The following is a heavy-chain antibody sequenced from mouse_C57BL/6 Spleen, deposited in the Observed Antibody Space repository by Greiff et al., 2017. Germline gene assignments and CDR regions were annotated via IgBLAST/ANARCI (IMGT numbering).Heavy chain of an antibody. D-gene: IGHD4-1*01. V-gene: IGHV1-61*01. CDR3: ARDWEGGAIDY. J-gene: IGHJ4*01. CDR2: IYPSDSET. CDR1: GFTFNSYW. Sequence: QVKLQQPGAELVRPGSSVKLSCKASGFTFNSYWMDWVKQRPGQGLEWIGNIYPSDSETYYNQKFKDKATLSVDTSSNTAYLQLSSLTSEDSAVYYCARDWEGGAIDYWGQGTSVTVSS.